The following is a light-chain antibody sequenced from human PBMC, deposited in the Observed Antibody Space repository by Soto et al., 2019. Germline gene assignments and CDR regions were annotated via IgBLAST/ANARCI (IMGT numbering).Light chain of an antibody. V-gene: IGLV2-14*01. CDR1: NSDVGVYDY. CDR3: RSFTNSNTWV. J-gene: IGLJ3*02. Sequence: QSALTQPASVSGSPGQSINIYCTGTNSDVGVYDYVSWYKQYPGQAPKVIIYEVTYRPSGVSARFSGSKSGTTASLTISDLQTEDEADYCCRSFTNSNTWVFGGGTQLTVL. CDR2: EVT.